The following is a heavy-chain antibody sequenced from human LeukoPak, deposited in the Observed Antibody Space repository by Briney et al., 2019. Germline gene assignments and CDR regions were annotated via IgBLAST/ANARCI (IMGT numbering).Heavy chain of an antibody. CDR1: GFTFSSYW. V-gene: IGHV3-7*03. CDR2: IKQDGSEK. CDR3: ARGSSGWCLGYYGMDV. J-gene: IGHJ6*04. D-gene: IGHD6-19*01. Sequence: GGSLRLSCAASGFTFSSYWMSWVRQAPGKGLEWVANIKQDGSEKYYVDSVKGRFTISRDNAKNSLYLQMNSLRAEDTAVYYCARGSSGWCLGYYGMDVWGKGTTVTVSS.